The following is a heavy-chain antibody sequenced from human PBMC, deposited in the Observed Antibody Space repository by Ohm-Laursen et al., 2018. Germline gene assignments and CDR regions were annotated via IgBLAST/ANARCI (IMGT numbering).Heavy chain of an antibody. CDR1: GFTFSSYA. V-gene: IGHV3-23*01. CDR2: ISVSVSST. D-gene: IGHD6-13*01. CDR3: AKGDSSRWYFDY. Sequence: SLRLSCAASGFTFSSYAMSWVRQAPGKGLEWVSAISVSVSSTNYADSVKGRFTISRDNSKNTLYLQMNSQRAEDTAVYYCAKGDSSRWYFDYWGQGTLVTVSS. J-gene: IGHJ4*02.